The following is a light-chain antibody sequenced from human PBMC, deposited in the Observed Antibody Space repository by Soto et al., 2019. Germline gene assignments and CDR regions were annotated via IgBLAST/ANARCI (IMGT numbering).Light chain of an antibody. CDR1: SCNIRSNP. V-gene: IGLV1-44*01. CDR3: AAWDDSLNGYV. CDR2: SNN. Sequence: QSLLTQPPSATGSPGQRATISCSGSSCNIRSNPVNWYQQLPGTAPKLLIYSNNPRPSGVPDRFSGSKSGTSASLAISGLQSEDADDYYCAAWDDSLNGYVFGTGTKVTVL. J-gene: IGLJ1*01.